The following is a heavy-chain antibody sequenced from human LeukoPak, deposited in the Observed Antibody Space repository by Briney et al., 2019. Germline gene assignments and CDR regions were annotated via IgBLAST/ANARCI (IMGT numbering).Heavy chain of an antibody. Sequence: ASVKVSCKASGYTFIGYYMHWVRQAPGQGLEWMGWINPNSGGTNYAQKFQGRVTMTRDTSISTAYMELSRLRSDDTAVYYCARVGVESSGWYGYWGQGTLVTVSS. D-gene: IGHD6-19*01. CDR2: INPNSGGT. J-gene: IGHJ4*02. CDR1: GYTFIGYY. CDR3: ARVGVESSGWYGY. V-gene: IGHV1-2*02.